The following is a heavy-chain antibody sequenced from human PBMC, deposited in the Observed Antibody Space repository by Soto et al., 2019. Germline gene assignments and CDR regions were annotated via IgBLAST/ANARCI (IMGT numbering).Heavy chain of an antibody. D-gene: IGHD2-2*01. CDR3: ARDDVVVPAAPDI. J-gene: IGHJ3*02. V-gene: IGHV1-18*01. Sequence: ASVKVSCTASGYTFTSYGISCVRQAPGQGLEWMGWISAYNGNTNYAQKLQGRVTMTTDTSTSTAYMELRSLRSDDTAVYYCARDDVVVPAAPDIWGQGTMVTVSS. CDR1: GYTFTSYG. CDR2: ISAYNGNT.